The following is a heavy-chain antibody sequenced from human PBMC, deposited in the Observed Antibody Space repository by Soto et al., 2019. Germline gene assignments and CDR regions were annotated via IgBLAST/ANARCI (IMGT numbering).Heavy chain of an antibody. D-gene: IGHD3-16*02. V-gene: IGHV1-69*01. CDR3: ARAVGTIITFGGVIGYYFDY. Sequence: QVQLVQSGAEVKKPGSSVKVSCKASGGTFSSYAISWVRQAPGQGLEWMGGIIPIFGTANYAQKFQGRVTITADESTSTAYMELSSLRSEDTAVYYCARAVGTIITFGGVIGYYFDYWGQGTLVTVSS. CDR1: GGTFSSYA. J-gene: IGHJ4*02. CDR2: IIPIFGTA.